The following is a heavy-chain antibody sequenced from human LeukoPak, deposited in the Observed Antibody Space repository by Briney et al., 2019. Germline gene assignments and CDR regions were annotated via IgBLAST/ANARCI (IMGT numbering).Heavy chain of an antibody. J-gene: IGHJ4*02. V-gene: IGHV3-30*18. Sequence: GRSLRLSCAASGFTFSSYGMHWVRQAPGKGLEWVAVISYDGSNKYYADFVKGRFTISRDNSKNTLYLQMNSLRAEDTAVYYCAKESNSVGPYYFDYWGQGTLVTVSS. CDR1: GFTFSSYG. CDR2: ISYDGSNK. D-gene: IGHD2-15*01. CDR3: AKESNSVGPYYFDY.